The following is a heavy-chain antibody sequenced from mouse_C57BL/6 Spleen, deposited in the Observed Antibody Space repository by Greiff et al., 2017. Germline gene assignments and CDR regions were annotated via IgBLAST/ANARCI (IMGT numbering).Heavy chain of an antibody. CDR1: GYSITSGYY. CDR3: ARDDDYWFAY. V-gene: IGHV3-6*01. J-gene: IGHJ3*01. CDR2: ISYDGSN. D-gene: IGHD2-4*01. Sequence: DVKLVESGPGLVKPSQSLSLTCSVTGYSITSGYYWNWIRQFPGNKLEWMGYISYDGSNNYNPSLKNRISITRDTSKNQFFLKLNSVTTEDTATYYCARDDDYWFAYWGQGTLVTVSA.